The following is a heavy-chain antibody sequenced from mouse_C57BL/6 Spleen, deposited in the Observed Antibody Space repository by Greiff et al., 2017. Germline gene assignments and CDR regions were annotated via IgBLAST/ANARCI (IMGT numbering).Heavy chain of an antibody. CDR3: ARGTTVVDD. J-gene: IGHJ2*01. CDR2: IDPSDSYT. CDR1: GYTFTSYW. V-gene: IGHV1-59*01. Sequence: VQLQQPGAELVRPGTSVKLSCKASGYTFTSYWMNWVKQRPGQGLEWLGVIDPSDSYTTYHPKFKGKATLTVDPSSSTAYMQLSSLTSEDSAVYYCARGTTVVDDWGQGTTLTVSS. D-gene: IGHD1-1*01.